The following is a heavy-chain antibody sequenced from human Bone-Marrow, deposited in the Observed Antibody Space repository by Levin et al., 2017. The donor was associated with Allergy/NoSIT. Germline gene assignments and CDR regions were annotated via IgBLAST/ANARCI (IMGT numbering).Heavy chain of an antibody. CDR2: ISDSGDRT. J-gene: IGHJ4*02. CDR3: AKFPFSKTLYY. V-gene: IGHV3-23*01. CDR1: GFTFRSYA. Sequence: PGGSLRLSCVASGFTFRSYAVSWVRQAPGKGLEWVSAISDSGDRTYYADSVKGRFTISRDNSKNTLYLQMNSLRAEDTAVYYCAKFPFSKTLYYWGQGTLVTVSS.